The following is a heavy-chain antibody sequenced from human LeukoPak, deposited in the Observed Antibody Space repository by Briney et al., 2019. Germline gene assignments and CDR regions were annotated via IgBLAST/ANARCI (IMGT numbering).Heavy chain of an antibody. CDR3: ARDPYGSGSYAPSYYYYGMDV. CDR1: GGSFSGYY. D-gene: IGHD3-10*01. V-gene: IGHV4-34*01. Sequence: SETLSLTCAVYGGSFSGYYWSWIRQPPGKGLEWIGEINHSGSTNYNPSLKSRVTISVDTSKNQFSLKLSSVIAADTAVYYCARDPYGSGSYAPSYYYYGMDVWGQGTTVTVSS. CDR2: INHSGST. J-gene: IGHJ6*02.